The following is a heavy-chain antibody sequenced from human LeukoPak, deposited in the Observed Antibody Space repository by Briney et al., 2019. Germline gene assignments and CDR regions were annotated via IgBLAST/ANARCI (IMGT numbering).Heavy chain of an antibody. V-gene: IGHV4-34*01. CDR2: INHSGST. Sequence: SETLSLTCAVYGGSFSGYYWSWIRQPPGKGLEWIGEINHSGSTNYNPSLKSRVTISVDTSKNQFSLKLSSVTAADTAVYFCARLTGYSSESWFDPWGQGTLVTVSS. CDR3: ARLTGYSSESWFDP. CDR1: GGSFSGYY. J-gene: IGHJ5*02. D-gene: IGHD3-9*01.